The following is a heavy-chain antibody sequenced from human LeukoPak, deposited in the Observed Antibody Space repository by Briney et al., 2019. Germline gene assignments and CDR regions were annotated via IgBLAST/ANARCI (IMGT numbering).Heavy chain of an antibody. V-gene: IGHV3-7*03. D-gene: IGHD4/OR15-4a*01. J-gene: IGHJ4*02. CDR3: ARRAGAYSHPYDY. CDR1: GFTFNRYW. Sequence: AGGSLRLSCAASGFTFNRYWMSWVRQAPGKGLEWVANIKQDGSEKYYVDSVKGRFTISRDNAKNSLYLQMNSLRAEDTAVYYCARRAGAYSHPYDYWGQGTLVTVSS. CDR2: IKQDGSEK.